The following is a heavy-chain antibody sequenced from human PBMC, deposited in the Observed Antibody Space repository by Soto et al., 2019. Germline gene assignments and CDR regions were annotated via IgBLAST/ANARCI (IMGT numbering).Heavy chain of an antibody. Sequence: PSETLSVTCTVSGDSISSYCWSWIRQPPGKGLEWIGNIHYNGNTKYSPSLKSRVTMSVDTSKNHFSLKLISVTTADTAGYFCAREGNLGRWIQPLDSWGQGTLVTVSS. V-gene: IGHV4-59*01. CDR2: IHYNGNT. CDR1: GDSISSYC. D-gene: IGHD2-2*03. J-gene: IGHJ4*02. CDR3: AREGNLGRWIQPLDS.